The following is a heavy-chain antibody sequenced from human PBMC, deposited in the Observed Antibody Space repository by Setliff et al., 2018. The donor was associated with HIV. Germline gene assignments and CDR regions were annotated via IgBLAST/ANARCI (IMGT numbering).Heavy chain of an antibody. V-gene: IGHV1-69*13. CDR3: ARHAGYYDSSGYYYDAFDL. CDR1: GGTFRSNA. D-gene: IGHD3-22*01. CDR2: IIPIFGTA. J-gene: IGHJ3*01. Sequence: SVKVSCKASGGTFRSNAFSWLRQAPGQGLEWMGGIIPIFGTANYAQKFQRRLTITADEVRNTAYVELSSLRSEDTAAYYCARHAGYYDSSGYYYDAFDLWGQGTMVTVSS.